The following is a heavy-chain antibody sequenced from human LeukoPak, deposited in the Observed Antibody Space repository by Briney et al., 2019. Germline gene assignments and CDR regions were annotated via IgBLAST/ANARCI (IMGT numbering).Heavy chain of an antibody. CDR3: ARDEGSTSYNWFDP. V-gene: IGHV4-4*07. CDR1: GGSISGCY. CDR2: IYTSGST. Sequence: SETLSLTCTVSGGSISGCYWSWIRQPAGKGLEWLGRIYTSGSTNYNPSLKSRVTMSVDTSKKQFSLKLSSVTAADTAVYWCARDEGSTSYNWFDPWGQGTLVTVSS. J-gene: IGHJ5*02. D-gene: IGHD2-2*01.